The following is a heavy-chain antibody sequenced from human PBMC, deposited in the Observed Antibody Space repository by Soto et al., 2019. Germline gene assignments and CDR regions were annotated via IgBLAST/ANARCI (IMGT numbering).Heavy chain of an antibody. CDR3: ARDAGDILTGFYFDY. Sequence: GGSLRLSCAASGFTVSSNYMSWVRQAPGKGLEWVSIIYTGGSTYYADSVKGRFTISRDNSKNMLYLQMNSLRAEDTAVYYCARDAGDILTGFYFDYWGQGTLVTVSS. V-gene: IGHV3-66*01. J-gene: IGHJ4*02. D-gene: IGHD3-9*01. CDR1: GFTVSSNY. CDR2: IYTGGST.